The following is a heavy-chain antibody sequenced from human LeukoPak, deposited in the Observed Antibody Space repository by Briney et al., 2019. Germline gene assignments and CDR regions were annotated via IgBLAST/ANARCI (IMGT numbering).Heavy chain of an antibody. D-gene: IGHD2-15*01. CDR3: ASGCSGGSCYVS. V-gene: IGHV3-23*01. J-gene: IGHJ5*02. CDR1: GFTFSSYA. Sequence: GGSLRLSCAASGFTFSSYAMSWVRQAPGKGLEWVSAISGSGGSTYYADSVKGRFTISRDNAKNSLYLQMNSLRAEDTAVYYCASGCSGGSCYVSWGQGTLVTVSS. CDR2: ISGSGGST.